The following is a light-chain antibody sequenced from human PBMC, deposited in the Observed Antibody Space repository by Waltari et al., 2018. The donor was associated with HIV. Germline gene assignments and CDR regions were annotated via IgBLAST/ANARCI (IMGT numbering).Light chain of an antibody. V-gene: IGLV2-14*03. CDR2: EVR. CDR1: NSDIGGHNS. J-gene: IGLJ3*02. Sequence: QSALTQPASVSGSPGQSITISCTGTNSDIGGHNSVSWYQQHPGRAPKVIIYEVRKSPSCVSVRFSGSKSGDTASLTISGLQVEDEADYYCSSFTTSSIRAFGGGTKVTVL. CDR3: SSFTTSSIRA.